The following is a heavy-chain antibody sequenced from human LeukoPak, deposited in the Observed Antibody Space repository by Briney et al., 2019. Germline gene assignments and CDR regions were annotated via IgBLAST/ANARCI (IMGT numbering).Heavy chain of an antibody. D-gene: IGHD2-15*01. CDR3: ARGVVVAATGDWFGP. CDR1: GYTFTSYD. Sequence: ASVKVSCKASGYTFTSYDINWVRQATGQGLEWMGWMNPNSGNTGYAQKFQGRVTMTRNTSISTAYMELSSLRSEDTAVYYCARGVVVAATGDWFGPWGQGTLVTVSS. CDR2: MNPNSGNT. V-gene: IGHV1-8*01. J-gene: IGHJ5*02.